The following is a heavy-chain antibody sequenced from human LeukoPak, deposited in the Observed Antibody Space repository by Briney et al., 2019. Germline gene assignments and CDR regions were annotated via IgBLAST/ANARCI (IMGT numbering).Heavy chain of an antibody. CDR1: GFTFSGFW. CDR3: ARSSYSSSSSV. CDR2: INSDGSEG. V-gene: IGHV3-7*03. D-gene: IGHD6-6*01. Sequence: GGSLRLSCAVSGFTFSGFWMSWSRQAPGKGLEWVASINSDGSEGYYADVVKGRFTISRDNAKNSLYLQINSLRAEDTAVYYCARSSYSSSSSVWGQGTKVTVSS. J-gene: IGHJ3*01.